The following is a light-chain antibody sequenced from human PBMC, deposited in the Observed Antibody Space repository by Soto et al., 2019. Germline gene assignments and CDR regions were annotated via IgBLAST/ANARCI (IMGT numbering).Light chain of an antibody. CDR3: QQYESLPLT. J-gene: IGKJ5*01. V-gene: IGKV1-5*01. CDR2: DAS. CDR1: QSISPW. Sequence: DIQMTQSPSTLSASVGDRVTITCRASQSISPWLAWYQQKPGKAPKLLIFDASSLESGTPSRFSGRRSGTGFTFTISSLQPEDFATYYCQQYESLPLTFGQGTRLEI.